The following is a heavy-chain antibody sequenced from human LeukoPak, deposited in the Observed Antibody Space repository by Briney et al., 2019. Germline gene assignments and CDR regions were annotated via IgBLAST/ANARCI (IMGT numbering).Heavy chain of an antibody. V-gene: IGHV4-31*03. CDR2: VYYTGST. D-gene: IGHD2-15*01. J-gene: IGHJ4*02. Sequence: SETLSLTCTVSGGSISSGGSYWSWIRQPPGKGLEWIGYVYYTGSTFYSPSLRSRVIVSVDTSKNQFSLKLSSVTAADTAVYYCARTDCSGGSCCSGFDYWGRGTRVSVSS. CDR1: GGSISSGGSY. CDR3: ARTDCSGGSCCSGFDY.